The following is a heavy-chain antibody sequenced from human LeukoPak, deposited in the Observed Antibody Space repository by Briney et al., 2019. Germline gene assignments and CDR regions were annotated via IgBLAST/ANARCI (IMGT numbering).Heavy chain of an antibody. D-gene: IGHD2-21*01. CDR2: VSDSGTRT. J-gene: IGHJ6*04. CDR1: GFTFSSYA. Sequence: GGSLRLSCAASGFTFSSYAMTWVRQAPGKGLEWVPAVSDSGTRTFYADSVKGRFAISRNSLRADDTAVYYCARPGCGGNCYYRMDVWGKGTTVTISS. V-gene: IGHV3-23*01. CDR3: ARPGCGGNCYYRMDV.